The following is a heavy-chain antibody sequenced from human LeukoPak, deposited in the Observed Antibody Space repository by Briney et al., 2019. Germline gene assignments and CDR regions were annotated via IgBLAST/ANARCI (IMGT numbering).Heavy chain of an antibody. CDR1: GFTFSDYS. D-gene: IGHD3-22*01. CDR2: ISSSSTI. Sequence: GGSLRLSCAASGFTFSDYSMNWVRQAPGKGLDWVSYISSSSTIYYADSVKGRFTISRDNAKNSLYLQMNSLRAEDTAVYYCASGYYYDGSGYRDYWGQGTLVTVSS. V-gene: IGHV3-48*01. J-gene: IGHJ4*02. CDR3: ASGYYYDGSGYRDY.